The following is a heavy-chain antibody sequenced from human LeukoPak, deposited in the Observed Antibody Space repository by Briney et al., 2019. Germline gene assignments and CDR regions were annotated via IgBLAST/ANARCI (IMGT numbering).Heavy chain of an antibody. J-gene: IGHJ4*02. CDR1: GFTFSGYA. CDR2: ISGSGGST. CDR3: ARALWFGEFLFDY. V-gene: IGHV3-23*01. Sequence: PGGSLRLSCAASGFTFSGYAMSWVRQAPGKGLEWVSGISGSGGSTYYADFVKGRFTISRDNSKNTLYLQMNSLRAEDTAVYYCARALWFGEFLFDYWGQGTLVTVSS. D-gene: IGHD3-10*01.